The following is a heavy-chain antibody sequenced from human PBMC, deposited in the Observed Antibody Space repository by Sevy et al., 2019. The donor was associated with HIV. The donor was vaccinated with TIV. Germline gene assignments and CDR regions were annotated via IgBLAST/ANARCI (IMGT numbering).Heavy chain of an antibody. CDR3: AREGCSRPHDY. J-gene: IGHJ4*02. Sequence: GGSLRLSCADSGGAFHEYSMSWIRQAPGKGLEWVATLSFRGGKINYADSVKGRFTISRDNSKNSFYLQMDNLRVEDTALYYCAREGCSRPHDYWGQGTRVTVSS. CDR1: GGAFHEYS. D-gene: IGHD2-8*01. CDR2: LSFRGGKI. V-gene: IGHV3-23*01.